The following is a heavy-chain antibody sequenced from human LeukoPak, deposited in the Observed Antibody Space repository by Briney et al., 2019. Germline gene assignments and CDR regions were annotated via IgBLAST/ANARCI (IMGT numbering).Heavy chain of an antibody. V-gene: IGHV3-21*01. CDR1: GSTFSSYS. CDR2: ISSSSSYI. J-gene: IGHJ5*02. D-gene: IGHD1-7*01. CDR3: ARLRTGTTSWWFDP. Sequence: PGGSLRLSCAASGSTFSSYSMNWVRQAPGKGLEWVSSISSSSSYIYYADSVKGRFTISRDNAKNSLYLQMNSLRAEDTAVYYCARLRTGTTSWWFDPWGQGTLVTVSS.